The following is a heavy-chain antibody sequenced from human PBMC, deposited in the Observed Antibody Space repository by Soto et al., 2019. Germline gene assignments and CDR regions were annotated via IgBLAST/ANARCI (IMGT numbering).Heavy chain of an antibody. J-gene: IGHJ5*02. V-gene: IGHV5-51*01. D-gene: IGHD5-12*01. CDR1: GYSFTSYW. Sequence: PGESLKISCKGSGYSFTSYWIVWVRQMPGKGLEWMGIIYPGDSDTRYSPSFQGQVTISADKSISTAYLQWSSLKASDTAMYYCARLRGATILISNWFDPWGQGTLVTVSS. CDR3: ARLRGATILISNWFDP. CDR2: IYPGDSDT.